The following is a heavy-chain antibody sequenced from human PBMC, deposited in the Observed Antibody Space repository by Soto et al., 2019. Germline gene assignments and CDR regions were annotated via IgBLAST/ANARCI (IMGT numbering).Heavy chain of an antibody. CDR2: MNPNSGNT. CDR3: ARYYDFWSGPLRGFDP. V-gene: IGHV1-8*01. D-gene: IGHD3-3*01. Sequence: GASVKVSCKAFGYTFTSYDINWVRQATGQGLEWMGWMNPNSGNTGYAQKFQGRVTMTRNTSISTAYMELSSLRSEDTAVYYCARYYDFWSGPLRGFDPWGQGTLVTVSS. CDR1: GYTFTSYD. J-gene: IGHJ5*02.